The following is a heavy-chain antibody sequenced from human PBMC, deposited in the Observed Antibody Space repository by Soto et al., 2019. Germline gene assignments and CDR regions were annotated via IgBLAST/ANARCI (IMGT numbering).Heavy chain of an antibody. CDR2: IYYSGST. V-gene: IGHV4-30-4*01. CDR1: GVSISTGDYY. J-gene: IGHJ4*02. CDR3: ARRSSNLNDF. Sequence: PSETLSLTCSVSGVSISTGDYYWSWIRQPPGKGLEWIGYIYYSGSTYYNPSLKSRVTISVDTSKNQFSLKLSPVTAADTAVYYCARRSSNLNDFWGQGTLVTVSS. D-gene: IGHD2-2*01.